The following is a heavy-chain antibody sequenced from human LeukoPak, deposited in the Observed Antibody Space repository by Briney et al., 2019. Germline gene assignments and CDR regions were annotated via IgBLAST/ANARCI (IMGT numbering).Heavy chain of an antibody. CDR2: ISNDENIR. Sequence: GGSLRLSCAASGFTFSDYAMHWVRQAPGKGLEWVALISNDENIRYYTDSVKGRFTLSRDNSKNTLYLQMNSLRPDDTAVYYCVRIGYNWGLYNWFDPWGQGTLVTVSS. CDR3: VRIGYNWGLYNWFDP. CDR1: GFTFSDYA. D-gene: IGHD1-20*01. J-gene: IGHJ5*02. V-gene: IGHV3-30-3*01.